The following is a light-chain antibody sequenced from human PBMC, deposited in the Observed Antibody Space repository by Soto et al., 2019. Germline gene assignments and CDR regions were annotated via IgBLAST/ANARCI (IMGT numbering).Light chain of an antibody. CDR3: LQDYIYSPT. J-gene: IGKJ2*01. CDR2: AAS. CDR1: QGIRND. V-gene: IGKV1-6*01. Sequence: IQMTQSPSSLSPSVGDRVTITCRASQGIRNDLGGYQQKPGKAPKRLIYAASTLETGVPSRFSGSGSGTDVTLTISSLQPEDFATYYCLQDYIYSPTFGQGTKLEIK.